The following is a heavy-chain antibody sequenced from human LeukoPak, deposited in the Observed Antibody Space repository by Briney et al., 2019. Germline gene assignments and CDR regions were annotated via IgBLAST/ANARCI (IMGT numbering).Heavy chain of an antibody. J-gene: IGHJ3*02. D-gene: IGHD2-15*01. CDR1: GDSVSSNSAA. CDR3: ARDLLYSFDI. Sequence: SQTLTLTCAISGDSVSSNSAAGNWIRQSPSRGLEWLGRTYYRSKWFNDYAVSVKSRITINPETSKNQFSLQLNSVTPEDTAVYYCARDLLYSFDIWGQGTMVTVSS. V-gene: IGHV6-1*01. CDR2: TYYRSKWFN.